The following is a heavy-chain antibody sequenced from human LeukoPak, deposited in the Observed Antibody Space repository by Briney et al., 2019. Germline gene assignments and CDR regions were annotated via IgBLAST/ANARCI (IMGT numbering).Heavy chain of an antibody. D-gene: IGHD2-2*01. J-gene: IGHJ4*02. Sequence: NTSETLSLTCAVYGGSFSGYYWSWIRQPAGKGLEWIGRIYTSGSTNYNPSLKSRVTMSVDTSKNQFSLKLSSVTAADTAVYYCARGRYCSSTSCSGSFDYWGQGTLVTVSS. CDR2: IYTSGST. V-gene: IGHV4-59*10. CDR1: GGSFSGYY. CDR3: ARGRYCSSTSCSGSFDY.